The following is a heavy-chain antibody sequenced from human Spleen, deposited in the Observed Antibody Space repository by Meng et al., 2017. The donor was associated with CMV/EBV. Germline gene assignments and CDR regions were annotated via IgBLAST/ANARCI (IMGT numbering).Heavy chain of an antibody. CDR3: ARKEGYCSSTSCPDYFYYGMDV. J-gene: IGHJ6*02. Sequence: GGSLRLSCKGSGNIFSSYWIAWVRQMPGRGLEWMGIIRPADSETRYSPSFQGQVTISADKSISTAYLQWNSLKASDTAIYYCARKEGYCSSTSCPDYFYYGMDVWGQGSTVTVSS. D-gene: IGHD2-2*01. V-gene: IGHV5-51*06. CDR2: IRPADSET. CDR1: GNIFSSYW.